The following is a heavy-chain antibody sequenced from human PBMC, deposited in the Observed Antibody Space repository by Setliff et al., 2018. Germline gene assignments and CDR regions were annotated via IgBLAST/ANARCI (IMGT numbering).Heavy chain of an antibody. Sequence: PGGSLRLSCVASGFTFNNFAFNWVRQAPGKGLEWVSSISSRSTYIYYADSVKGRFTISRDNANNSLYLQMNSLRAEDTAMYYCARDQFRNSGGLYSWGQGTLVTVSS. V-gene: IGHV3-21*06. CDR3: ARDQFRNSGGLYS. D-gene: IGHD1-7*01. J-gene: IGHJ5*02. CDR2: ISSRSTYI. CDR1: GFTFNNFA.